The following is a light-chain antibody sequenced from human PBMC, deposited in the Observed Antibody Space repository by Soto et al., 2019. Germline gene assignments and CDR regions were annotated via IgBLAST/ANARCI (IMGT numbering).Light chain of an antibody. CDR2: DAS. J-gene: IGKJ5*01. CDR1: QSVSTR. V-gene: IGKV1-5*02. Sequence: DIQMTQSPSSLSASVGDRVTIICRASQSVSTRLAWYQQKPGKAPKVLIYDASSWAGGVPSRFSGSGSGTEFTLTISSLQPDDFATYYCQQYNSYSITFGQGTRLEIK. CDR3: QQYNSYSIT.